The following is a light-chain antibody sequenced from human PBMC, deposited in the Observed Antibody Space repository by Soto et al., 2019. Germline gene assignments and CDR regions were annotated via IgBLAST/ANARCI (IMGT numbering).Light chain of an antibody. V-gene: IGKV1-39*01. J-gene: IGKJ2*03. Sequence: DIQMTQFPSSLSASVGDRVTITCRASQSISSYLNWYQQKPGKAPKLLIYAASSLHSGVPSRFSGSGSGTDFTLTISSLQPEDFATYYCQQSHITQYSFGQGTTLEIK. CDR3: QQSHITQYS. CDR1: QSISSY. CDR2: AAS.